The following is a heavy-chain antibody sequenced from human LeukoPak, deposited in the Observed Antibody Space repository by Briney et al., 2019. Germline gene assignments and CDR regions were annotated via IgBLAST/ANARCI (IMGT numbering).Heavy chain of an antibody. V-gene: IGHV3-53*01. D-gene: IGHD6-19*01. CDR2: FYSGGNT. CDR3: AKLPSSGWLDY. J-gene: IGHJ4*02. Sequence: PGRSLRLSCVVSGFTFSDNYMSWVRQAPGKGLEWVSAFYSGGNTYYTGSVKGRFIISRDSSKNTLYLQMNNLRPEDTAMYYCAKLPSSGWLDYWGQGTLVTVSS. CDR1: GFTFSDNY.